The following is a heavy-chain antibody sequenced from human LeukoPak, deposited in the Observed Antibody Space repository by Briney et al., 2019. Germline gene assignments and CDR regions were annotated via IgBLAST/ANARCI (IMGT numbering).Heavy chain of an antibody. D-gene: IGHD2-2*03. CDR2: IYYSGST. Sequence: SETLSLTCTVSGGSISSYYWSWIRQPPGKGLEWIGYIYYSGSTNYNPSLKSRVTISVDTCKNQFSLKLSSVTAADTAVYYCARHSRLDKSSLSWADYWGQGTLVTVSS. J-gene: IGHJ4*02. V-gene: IGHV4-59*08. CDR1: GGSISSYY. CDR3: ARHSRLDKSSLSWADY.